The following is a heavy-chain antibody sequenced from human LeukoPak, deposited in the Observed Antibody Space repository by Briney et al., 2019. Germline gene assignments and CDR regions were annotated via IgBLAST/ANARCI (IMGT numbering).Heavy chain of an antibody. CDR3: ARGGTGAFDI. D-gene: IGHD1-1*01. Sequence: PSETLSLTCTVSGGSISNYYWGWIRQPPGEGLEWIGSIYYSGSTYYNSSLQSRVTISVHMSNNQFALKLSSVTAADTAVYFCARGGTGAFDIWGQGTMVTISS. J-gene: IGHJ3*02. CDR2: IYYSGST. V-gene: IGHV4-39*06. CDR1: GGSISNYY.